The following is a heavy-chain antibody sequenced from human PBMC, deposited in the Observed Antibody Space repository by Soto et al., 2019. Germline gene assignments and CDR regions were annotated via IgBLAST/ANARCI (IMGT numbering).Heavy chain of an antibody. CDR3: AKEQLVLGLNAFAI. D-gene: IGHD6-6*01. CDR1: GFTFSSYG. Sequence: PGGSLRLSCAASGFTFSSYGMHWVRQAPGKGLEWVAVISYDGSNKYYADSVRGRFTISRDNSKNTLYLQMNSLRAEDTAVYYCAKEQLVLGLNAFAIWGQGTMVTVSS. J-gene: IGHJ3*02. V-gene: IGHV3-30*18. CDR2: ISYDGSNK.